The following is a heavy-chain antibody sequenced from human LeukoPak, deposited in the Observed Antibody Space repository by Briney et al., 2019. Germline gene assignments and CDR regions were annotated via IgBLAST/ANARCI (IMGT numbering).Heavy chain of an antibody. D-gene: IGHD3-10*01. CDR2: IYPGDSDT. CDR1: GYSFTSYW. Sequence: GESLKISCEGSGYSFTSYWIGWVRQMPGKGLEWMGIIYPGDSDTRYSPSFQGEVTISADKSISTAYLQWSSLKASDTAMYYCARPNSYYGSGSPVHWFDPWGQGTLVTVSS. CDR3: ARPNSYYGSGSPVHWFDP. V-gene: IGHV5-51*01. J-gene: IGHJ5*02.